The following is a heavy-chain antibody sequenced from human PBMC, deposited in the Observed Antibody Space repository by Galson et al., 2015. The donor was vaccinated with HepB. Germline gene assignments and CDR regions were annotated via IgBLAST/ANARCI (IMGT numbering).Heavy chain of an antibody. V-gene: IGHV5-51*01. D-gene: IGHD6-25*01. Sequence: QSGAEVKRPGESLKISCKGSGYRFTYYWIAWVRQMPEKGLEWMGIIYPGDSDTRYSPSFQGQVTISADKSSSTAYLQWNSLKASDTAMYYCARQDSGPDYYYMDVWGKGTAVTVSS. CDR1: GYRFTYYW. J-gene: IGHJ6*03. CDR3: ARQDSGPDYYYMDV. CDR2: IYPGDSDT.